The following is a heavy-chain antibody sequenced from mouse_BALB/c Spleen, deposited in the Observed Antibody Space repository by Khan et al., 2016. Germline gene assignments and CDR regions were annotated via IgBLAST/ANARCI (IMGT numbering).Heavy chain of an antibody. CDR1: GCTFTDYA. CDR3: TRDYGSSYDY. CDR2: INTYYGDA. J-gene: IGHJ2*01. V-gene: IGHV1S137*01. D-gene: IGHD1-1*01. Sequence: QVQLKQSGAELVRPGVSVKISCKGSGCTFTDYAMHWVKQSHTKSLEWIGVINTYYGDANYNQKFKGKATMTVDKPSSTAYLELARLTSEDSAIYHCTRDYGSSYDYWGQGTTLTVSS.